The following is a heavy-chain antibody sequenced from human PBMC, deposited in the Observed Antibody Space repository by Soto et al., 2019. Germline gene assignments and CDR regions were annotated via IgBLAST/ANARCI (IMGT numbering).Heavy chain of an antibody. CDR3: ARDRYYGSGSKGFDP. J-gene: IGHJ5*02. V-gene: IGHV3-30*03. CDR1: GFTFSSYG. CDR2: ISYDGSNK. D-gene: IGHD3-10*01. Sequence: PGGSLRLSCAASGFTFSSYGMHWVRQAPGKGLEWVAVISYDGSNKYYADSVKGRFTISRDNSKNTLYMQMNSLRAEDTAVYYCARDRYYGSGSKGFDPWGQGTLVTVSS.